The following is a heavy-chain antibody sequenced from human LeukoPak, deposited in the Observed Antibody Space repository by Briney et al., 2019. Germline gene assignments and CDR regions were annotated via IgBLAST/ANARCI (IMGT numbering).Heavy chain of an antibody. CDR3: ARDRCEERHIYYDKCWFDP. V-gene: IGHV1-46*01. CDR2: INPSGGST. Sequence: ASVKVSCKASGYTFTSYYMHWVRQAPGQGLEWMGIINPSGGSTSYAQKFQGRVTMTRDTSTSTVYMELSSLRSEDTAVYYCARDRCEERHIYYDKCWFDPWGQGTLVTVSS. CDR1: GYTFTSYY. D-gene: IGHD3-22*01. J-gene: IGHJ5*02.